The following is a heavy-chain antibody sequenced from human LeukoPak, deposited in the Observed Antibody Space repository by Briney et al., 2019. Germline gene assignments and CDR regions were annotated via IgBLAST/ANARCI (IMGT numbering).Heavy chain of an antibody. Sequence: SETLSLICTVSGGSISSYYWSWIRQPPGKGLEWIGYIYYSGSTNYNPSLKSRVTISVDTSKNQFSLKLSSVTAADTAVYYCARLYSSSHAFSYWGQGTLVTVSS. CDR2: IYYSGST. V-gene: IGHV4-59*01. D-gene: IGHD6-13*01. CDR3: ARLYSSSHAFSY. CDR1: GGSISSYY. J-gene: IGHJ4*02.